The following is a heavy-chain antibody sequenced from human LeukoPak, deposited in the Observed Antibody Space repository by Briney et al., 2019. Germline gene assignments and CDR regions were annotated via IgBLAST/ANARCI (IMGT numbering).Heavy chain of an antibody. CDR3: ARVPNWNYVPNYYYYMDV. V-gene: IGHV4-30-4*08. D-gene: IGHD1-7*01. CDR1: GGSISSSSYY. Sequence: SETLSLTCTVSGGSISSSSYYWGWIRQPPGKGLEWIGYIYYSGSTYYNPSLKSRVTISVDTSKNQFSLKLSSVTGADTAVYYCARVPNWNYVPNYYYYMDVWGKGTTVTVSS. CDR2: IYYSGST. J-gene: IGHJ6*03.